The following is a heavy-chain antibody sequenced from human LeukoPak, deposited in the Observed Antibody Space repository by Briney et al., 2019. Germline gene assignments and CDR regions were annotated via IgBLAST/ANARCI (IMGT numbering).Heavy chain of an antibody. J-gene: IGHJ5*02. CDR1: GGSISSYY. Sequence: PSETLSLTCTVSGGSISSYYWSWIRQPPGKGLEWIGYIYYSGSTNYNPSLKSRVTISVDTSKNQFSLKLSSVTAADTAVYYCAQSIAAFGWFDPWGRGTLVTVSS. CDR2: IYYSGST. V-gene: IGHV4-59*08. D-gene: IGHD6-6*01. CDR3: AQSIAAFGWFDP.